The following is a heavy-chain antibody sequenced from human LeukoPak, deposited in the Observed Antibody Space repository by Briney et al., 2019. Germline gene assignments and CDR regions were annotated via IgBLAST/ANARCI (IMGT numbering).Heavy chain of an antibody. J-gene: IGHJ4*02. CDR2: ISSSSKSI. D-gene: IGHD6-13*01. Sequence: KPGGSLRLSCAASGFTFSDYNMNWVRQAPGKGLEWVSVISSSSKSIYYADSVKGRFTISRDNAKNSLYLQMSSLRAEDTAVYYCARVSTAVSLAIDYWGQGTLVTVST. CDR1: GFTFSDYN. V-gene: IGHV3-21*06. CDR3: ARVSTAVSLAIDY.